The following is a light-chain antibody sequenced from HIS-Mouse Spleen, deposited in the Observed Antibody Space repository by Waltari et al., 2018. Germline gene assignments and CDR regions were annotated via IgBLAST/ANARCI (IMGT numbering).Light chain of an antibody. CDR2: LNSDGSH. Sequence: QLVLTQSPSASASLGASVKLTCTLSSGHSRSAIAWHQQQPEKGPRYLMKLNSDGSHSKGDGIPDRFSGSSSGAERYLTIASLQSEDEADYYCQTWGTGVFGRGTKLTVL. J-gene: IGLJ3*02. V-gene: IGLV4-69*01. CDR1: SGHSRSA. CDR3: QTWGTGV.